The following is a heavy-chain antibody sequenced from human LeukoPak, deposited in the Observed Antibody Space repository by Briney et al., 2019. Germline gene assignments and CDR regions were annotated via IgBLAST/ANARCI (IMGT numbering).Heavy chain of an antibody. CDR1: GGSFSGYY. D-gene: IGHD2-2*01. CDR2: INHSGST. V-gene: IGHV4-34*01. Sequence: PSETLSLACAVYGGSFSGYYWSWIRQPPGRGLEWIGEINHSGSTNYNPSLKSRVTISVDTSKNRFSLKLSPVTAADTAVYYCARGGRGGYCSSTSCTKWFEPWGQGTLVTVSS. CDR3: ARGGRGGYCSSTSCTKWFEP. J-gene: IGHJ5*02.